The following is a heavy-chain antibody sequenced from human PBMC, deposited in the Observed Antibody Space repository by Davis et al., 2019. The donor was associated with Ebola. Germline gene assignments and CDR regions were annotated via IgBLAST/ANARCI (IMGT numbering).Heavy chain of an antibody. V-gene: IGHV4-39*01. CDR1: GGSISSSTYY. D-gene: IGHD3-3*01. Sequence: MPGGSLRLSCSVSGGSISSSTYYWGWIRQPPGKGLEWIGNIYYSGSTYYNPSLKSRVTISVDTSKNQFSLKLSSVTAADTAVYYCARRTIFGVVIIWDYFDYWGQGTLVTVSS. CDR2: IYYSGST. J-gene: IGHJ4*02. CDR3: ARRTIFGVVIIWDYFDY.